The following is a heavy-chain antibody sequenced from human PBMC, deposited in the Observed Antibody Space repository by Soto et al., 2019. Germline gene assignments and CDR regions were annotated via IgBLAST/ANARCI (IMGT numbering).Heavy chain of an antibody. D-gene: IGHD3-3*01. CDR1: VGTFSSYA. Sequence: SVTVSCKASVGTFSSYAISWVRQAPGQRLEWMGGIIPIFGTANYAQKFQGRVTITADESTSTAYMELSSLRSEDTAVYYCARALRFLEWYYYYGMDVWGQGTTVTVSS. CDR3: ARALRFLEWYYYYGMDV. CDR2: IIPIFGTA. V-gene: IGHV1-69*13. J-gene: IGHJ6*02.